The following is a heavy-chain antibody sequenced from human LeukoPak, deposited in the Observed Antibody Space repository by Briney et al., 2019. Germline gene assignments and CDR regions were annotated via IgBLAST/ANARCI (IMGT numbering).Heavy chain of an antibody. V-gene: IGHV1-69*05. Sequence: GASVKVSCKASGGTFSSYAISWVRQAPGQGLEWMGGIIPIFGTANYAQKFQGRVTITTDESTSTAYMELSSLRSEDTAVYYCARNYGDYPYYFDYWGQGTLVTVSS. CDR1: GGTFSSYA. J-gene: IGHJ4*02. D-gene: IGHD4-17*01. CDR2: IIPIFGTA. CDR3: ARNYGDYPYYFDY.